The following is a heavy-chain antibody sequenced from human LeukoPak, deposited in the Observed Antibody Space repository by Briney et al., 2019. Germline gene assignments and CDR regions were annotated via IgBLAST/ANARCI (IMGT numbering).Heavy chain of an antibody. CDR3: ARVSPYYYGSGSYYTIDY. J-gene: IGHJ4*02. V-gene: IGHV4-59*01. D-gene: IGHD3-10*01. CDR2: IYFSGST. Sequence: SETLSLTCTVSGDSITSYYWSWIRQPPGKGLEWLGYIYFSGSTNYNSSLKSRVTISVDTSKNQFSLKLNSVTAADTAVYYCARVSPYYYGSGSYYTIDYWGQGTLVTVSS. CDR1: GDSITSYY.